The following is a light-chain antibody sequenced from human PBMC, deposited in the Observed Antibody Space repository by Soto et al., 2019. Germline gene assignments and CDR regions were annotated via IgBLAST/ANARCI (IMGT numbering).Light chain of an antibody. CDR1: NIGSKS. CDR2: YDS. Sequence: SYELTQPPSVSVAPGKTASITCGGNNIGSKSVHWYQQKPGQAPVLVISYDSDRPSGIPERFSGSNSGNTATLTISGVEAGDEADYYCQVWDSSSDHYVFGTGTKLTVL. J-gene: IGLJ1*01. CDR3: QVWDSSSDHYV. V-gene: IGLV3-21*04.